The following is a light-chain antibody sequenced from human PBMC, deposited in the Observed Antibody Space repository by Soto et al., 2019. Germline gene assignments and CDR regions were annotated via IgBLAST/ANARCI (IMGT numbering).Light chain of an antibody. Sequence: QSALTQPASVSGSPGQSITISCTGTSSDVGGYNYVSWYQQHPGKAPKLMIYEFSNRPSGVSNRFSGSKSGNTASLTISGLKDEDEADYYCSSYTSSSTRVFGGGTKLTVL. J-gene: IGLJ3*02. CDR2: EFS. CDR1: SSDVGGYNY. CDR3: SSYTSSSTRV. V-gene: IGLV2-14*01.